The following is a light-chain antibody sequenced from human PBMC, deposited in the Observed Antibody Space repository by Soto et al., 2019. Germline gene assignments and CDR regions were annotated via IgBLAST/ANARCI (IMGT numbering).Light chain of an antibody. V-gene: IGKV3-20*01. Sequence: EIVLTQSPGTLSLSPGERATLSCRASQSVSSSYLAWYQQRAGQAPRLLIYGASSRATGIPDRFSGSGSGTGFTLTISRLEPEDSAVYYCQQYGRSPQTLGQGTKVDIK. CDR1: QSVSSSY. CDR2: GAS. J-gene: IGKJ1*01. CDR3: QQYGRSPQT.